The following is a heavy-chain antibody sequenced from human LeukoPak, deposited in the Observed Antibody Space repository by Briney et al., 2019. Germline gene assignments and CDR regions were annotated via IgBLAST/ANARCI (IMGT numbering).Heavy chain of an antibody. CDR1: GYTFTGYY. J-gene: IGHJ6*03. D-gene: IGHD4-11*01. V-gene: IGHV1-2*02. CDR3: ARIRLVPDYKHYYYYMDV. CDR2: INPNSGGT. Sequence: ASVKVSCKASGYTFTGYYMHWVRQAPGQGLEWMGWINPNSGGTNYAQKFQGRVTMTRDTSISTAYMELSRLRSDDTAVYYCARIRLVPDYKHYYYYMDVWGKGTTVTVSS.